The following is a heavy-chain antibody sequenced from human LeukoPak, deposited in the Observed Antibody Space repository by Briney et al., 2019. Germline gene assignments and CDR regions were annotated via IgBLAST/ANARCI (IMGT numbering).Heavy chain of an antibody. CDR2: IKSTGEDT. CDR1: GFMFSGYS. CDR3: ARDRDWKDEFDY. J-gene: IGHJ4*02. V-gene: IGHV3-48*01. D-gene: IGHD1-1*01. Sequence: GGSLRLSCAASGFMFSGYSMDWVRQAPGKGLEWLSYIKSTGEDTSYTDSVKGRFTISRDNAKNSLYLQMNSLRADDTAVYYCARDRDWKDEFDYWGQGTLVTVSS.